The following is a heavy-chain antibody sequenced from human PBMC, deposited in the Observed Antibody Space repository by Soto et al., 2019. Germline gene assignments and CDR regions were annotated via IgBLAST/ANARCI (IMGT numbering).Heavy chain of an antibody. CDR1: GDSISDSY. J-gene: IGHJ4*02. CDR2: ISFRGRT. CDR3: ASDYSGTWYLV. V-gene: IGHV4-59*01. Sequence: PSETLSLTCDFSGDSISDSYFTWLRQPPRKRLEWVGSISFRGRTSYNPSLKSRVTMSVDRSKNQVSLKLNSVTTADTAIYYCASDYSGTWYLVWGLGTSVTVSS. D-gene: IGHD5-12*01.